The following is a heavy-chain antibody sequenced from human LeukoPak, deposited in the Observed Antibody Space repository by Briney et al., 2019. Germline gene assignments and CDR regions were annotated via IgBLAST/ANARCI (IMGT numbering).Heavy chain of an antibody. J-gene: IGHJ6*04. CDR2: IIPIFGTA. D-gene: IGHD5-18*01. CDR1: GGTFSSYA. CDR3: ASRDLPWIQLPSSRYYYYGMDV. Sequence: ASVKVSCKASGGTFSSYAISWVRQAPGQGLEWMGGIIPIFGTANYAQKFQGGVTITADKSTSTAYMELSSLRSEDTAVYYCASRDLPWIQLPSSRYYYYGMDVWGKGTTVTVSS. V-gene: IGHV1-69*06.